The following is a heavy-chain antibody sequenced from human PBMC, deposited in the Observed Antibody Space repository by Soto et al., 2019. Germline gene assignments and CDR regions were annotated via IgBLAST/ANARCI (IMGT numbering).Heavy chain of an antibody. CDR1: GFTFSSYA. V-gene: IGHV3-23*01. CDR2: ISGSGGST. D-gene: IGHD3-22*01. J-gene: IGHJ4*02. Sequence: EVQLLESGGGLVQPGGSLRLSCAASGFTFSSYAMSWVRQAPGKGLEWVSAISGSGGSTYYADSVKGRFTISRDNSKNTLYLQMNSMRAEDTAVYYCAKATYYYDSSGPYWGQGTLVTVSS. CDR3: AKATYYYDSSGPY.